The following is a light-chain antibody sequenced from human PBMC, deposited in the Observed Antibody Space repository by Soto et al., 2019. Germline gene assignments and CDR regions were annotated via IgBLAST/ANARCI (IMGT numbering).Light chain of an antibody. CDR1: SSDVGAYNY. CDR2: DVS. CDR3: SSKTTSTPGV. Sequence: QSALTQPASVSGSPGQSITISCTGTSSDVGAYNYVSWYQQHPGKAPKLIIYDVSKRPSGVSNRFSGSKSGNTAFLIISGLQAEDEADYHCSSKTTSTPGVFGGGTKLTVL. J-gene: IGLJ3*02. V-gene: IGLV2-14*01.